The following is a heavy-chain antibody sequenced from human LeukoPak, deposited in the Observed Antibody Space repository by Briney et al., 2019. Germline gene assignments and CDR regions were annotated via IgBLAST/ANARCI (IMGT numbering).Heavy chain of an antibody. CDR2: ISSSSSTI. D-gene: IGHD4-23*01. CDR3: ARNDYGGNPDY. Sequence: GRSLRLSCAASGFTFSSYSMNWVRQAPGKGLEWVSYISSSSSTIYYADSVKGRFTISRDNAKNSLYLQMNSLRAEDTAVYYCARNDYGGNPDYWGQGTLVTVSS. J-gene: IGHJ4*02. V-gene: IGHV3-48*04. CDR1: GFTFSSYS.